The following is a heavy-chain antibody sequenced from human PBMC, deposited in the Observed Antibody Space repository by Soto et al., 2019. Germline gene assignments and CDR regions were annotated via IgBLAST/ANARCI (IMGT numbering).Heavy chain of an antibody. Sequence: PGGSLRLSCAASGFTFSNAWMSWVRQAPGKGLEWVGRIKSKTDGGTTDYAAPVKGRFTISRDDSKNTLYLQMNSLKTEDTAVYYCTTDLMARAVAGPLMGTYYYMDVWGKGTTVTVSS. CDR2: IKSKTDGGTT. V-gene: IGHV3-15*01. D-gene: IGHD6-19*01. J-gene: IGHJ6*03. CDR1: GFTFSNAW. CDR3: TTDLMARAVAGPLMGTYYYMDV.